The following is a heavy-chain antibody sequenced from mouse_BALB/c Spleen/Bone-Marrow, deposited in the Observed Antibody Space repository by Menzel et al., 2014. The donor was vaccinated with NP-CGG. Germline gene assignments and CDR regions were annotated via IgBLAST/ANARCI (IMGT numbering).Heavy chain of an antibody. V-gene: IGHV5-4*02. D-gene: IGHD2-14*01. CDR2: ISDGGDYT. CDR3: ARDGEYRYDWFAY. J-gene: IGHJ3*01. CDR1: GFTFNYYY. Sequence: EVMLVESGGGLVKPGGSLKLSCTASGFTFNYYYMYWVRQTPEKRPEWVATISDGGDYTYYLDSVKGRFTISRDNAKNNLYLQMSSLKSEDTAMYYCARDGEYRYDWFAYWGQGTLVTVSA.